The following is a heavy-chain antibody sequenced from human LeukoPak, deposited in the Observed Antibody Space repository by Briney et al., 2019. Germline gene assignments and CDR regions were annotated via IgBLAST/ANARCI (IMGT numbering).Heavy chain of an antibody. Sequence: GGSLRLSCAASGFTFSRYAMSWVRQAPGKGLEWVSLISGSGGSTYYADSVKGRFIISRDNSKNTLYLQMNSLRAEDTAVYYCANRKAYSFDYWGQGTLVTVSS. CDR1: GFTFSRYA. V-gene: IGHV3-23*01. J-gene: IGHJ4*02. CDR3: ANRKAYSFDY. CDR2: ISGSGGST.